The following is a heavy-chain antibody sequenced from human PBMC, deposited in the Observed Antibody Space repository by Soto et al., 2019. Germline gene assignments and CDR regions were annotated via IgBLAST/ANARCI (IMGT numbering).Heavy chain of an antibody. D-gene: IGHD1-7*01. Sequence: QVQLQESGPGLVKPSQTLSLTCTVSGGSISSGGYYWSWIRQHPGKGLEWIGYIYYSGSTYYNPSLMSRVTISVDTSKNQFSLKLSSVTAADTAVYYCARDRTTPDGPDAFDIWGQGTMVTVSS. CDR3: ARDRTTPDGPDAFDI. V-gene: IGHV4-31*03. CDR2: IYYSGST. J-gene: IGHJ3*02. CDR1: GGSISSGGYY.